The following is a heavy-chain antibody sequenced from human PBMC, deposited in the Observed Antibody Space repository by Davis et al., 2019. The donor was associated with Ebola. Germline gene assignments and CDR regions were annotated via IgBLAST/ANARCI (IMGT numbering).Heavy chain of an antibody. J-gene: IGHJ4*02. D-gene: IGHD5-12*01. Sequence: GESLKISCAASGFTFSTYRMHWVRQAPGKGLVWVSRINSDGSTTTYADSVKGRFTISRDNAKNMLYLQMNSLRAEDTAVYYCARDQNWLRGDYWGQGTLVTVSS. CDR1: GFTFSTYR. V-gene: IGHV3-74*01. CDR2: INSDGSTT. CDR3: ARDQNWLRGDY.